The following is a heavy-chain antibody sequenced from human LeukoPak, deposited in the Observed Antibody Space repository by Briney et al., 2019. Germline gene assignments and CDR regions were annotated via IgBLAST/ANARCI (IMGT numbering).Heavy chain of an antibody. CDR2: INSDGSST. J-gene: IGHJ5*02. CDR1: GFTFSSYW. Sequence: GGSLRLSCAASGFTFSSYWMHWVRQAPGKGLGLVSRINSDGSSTSYPDSVKGRFTISRDNAKNTLYLQRNSLSAEDTAVYYWGRGGFDPWGQGTLVTVFS. V-gene: IGHV3-74*01. CDR3: GRGGFDP.